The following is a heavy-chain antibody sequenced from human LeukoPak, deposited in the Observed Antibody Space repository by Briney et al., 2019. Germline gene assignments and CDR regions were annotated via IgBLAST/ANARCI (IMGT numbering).Heavy chain of an antibody. D-gene: IGHD3-10*01. V-gene: IGHV4-34*01. J-gene: IGHJ4*02. CDR2: INHSGST. Sequence: PPETLSLTCAVYGGSFSGYYWSWIRQHPGKGLEWIGEINHSGSTHYNPSLKSRVTISVATSKNQFSLKLSSVTAADTAVYYCARSYGSRYYWGQGTLVTVSS. CDR1: GGSFSGYY. CDR3: ARSYGSRYY.